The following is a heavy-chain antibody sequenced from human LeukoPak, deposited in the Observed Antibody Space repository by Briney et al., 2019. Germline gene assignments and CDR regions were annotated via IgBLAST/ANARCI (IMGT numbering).Heavy chain of an antibody. Sequence: ASVKVSCKASGYTFTGYYIHWARQAPGQGLEWMGRINPNSGGTNYAQKFQGRVTMTRDTSISTAYMELSSLRSDDTAVYYCARGPVTPIQNWFDPWGQGTLVTVSS. D-gene: IGHD4-17*01. V-gene: IGHV1-2*06. CDR2: INPNSGGT. J-gene: IGHJ5*02. CDR3: ARGPVTPIQNWFDP. CDR1: GYTFTGYY.